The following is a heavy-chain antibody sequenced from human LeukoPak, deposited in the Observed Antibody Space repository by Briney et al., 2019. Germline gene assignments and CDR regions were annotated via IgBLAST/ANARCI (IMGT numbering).Heavy chain of an antibody. J-gene: IGHJ2*01. Sequence: PGGSLRLSCAASGFTFSSYAMSWVRQAPGKGLEWVSAISGSGDGTTYDDSVKGRFTISRDNSKNTLYLQMNSLGVEDTAVYYCAKAIGQWSFDLWGRGALVIVSS. CDR2: ISGSGDGT. V-gene: IGHV3-23*01. D-gene: IGHD2-21*01. CDR1: GFTFSSYA. CDR3: AKAIGQWSFDL.